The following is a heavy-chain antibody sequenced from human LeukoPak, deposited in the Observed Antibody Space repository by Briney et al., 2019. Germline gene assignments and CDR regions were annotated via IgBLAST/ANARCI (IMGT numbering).Heavy chain of an antibody. CDR3: ARVVTVYGYNYYYYMDV. Sequence: SETLSLTCTVSGGSISSYYWSWIRQPPGKGLEWIGYIYYSGSTNYSPSLKSRVTISVDTSKNQFSLKLSSVTAADTAVYYCARVVTVYGYNYYYYMDVWGKGTTVTISS. CDR2: IYYSGST. J-gene: IGHJ6*03. CDR1: GGSISSYY. V-gene: IGHV4-59*01. D-gene: IGHD5/OR15-5a*01.